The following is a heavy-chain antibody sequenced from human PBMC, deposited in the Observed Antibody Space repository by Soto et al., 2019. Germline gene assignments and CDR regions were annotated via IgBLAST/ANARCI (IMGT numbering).Heavy chain of an antibody. D-gene: IGHD3-22*01. CDR1: GESLSGYY. V-gene: IGHV4-34*01. CDR3: AGRNGYYSGIDY. Sequence: QVQLQQWGAGLLKPSEPLSLTCAVYGESLSGYYWSWIRQTPGKGLEWIGEINHSGGTDYNPSLKSRVTISSDTSKNQLSLRVNSVTAADTAVYYCAGRNGYYSGIDYWGQGTLVTVSS. J-gene: IGHJ4*02. CDR2: INHSGGT.